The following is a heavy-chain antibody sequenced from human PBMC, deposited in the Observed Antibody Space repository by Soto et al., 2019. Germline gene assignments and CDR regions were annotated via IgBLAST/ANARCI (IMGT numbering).Heavy chain of an antibody. Sequence: GASVKVSCKASGSTFTSYYMHWVRQAPGQGPEWMGIINPSGGSTSYAQKFQGRVTMTRDTSTSTVYMELSSLRSEDTAVYYCARGRLIVLMVYAAGDAFDIWGQGTMVTVSS. CDR1: GSTFTSYY. CDR3: ARGRLIVLMVYAAGDAFDI. CDR2: INPSGGST. J-gene: IGHJ3*02. D-gene: IGHD2-8*01. V-gene: IGHV1-46*01.